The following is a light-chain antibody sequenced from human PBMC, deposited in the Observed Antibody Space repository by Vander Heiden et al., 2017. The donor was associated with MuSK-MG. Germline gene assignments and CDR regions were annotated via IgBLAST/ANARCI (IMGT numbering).Light chain of an antibody. CDR2: DVS. CDR3: SSFTTSSGDV. J-gene: IGLJ1*01. CDR1: SSDVGAYNY. Sequence: QSALTQPASVSGSPGQSITISCTGTSSDVGAYNYVSWYQQHPGNAPKRTMYDVSRRPSGVSNRFSGSKSGNTDSLTISGLQAEDEADYDCSSFTTSSGDVFGTGTKVAVL. V-gene: IGLV2-14*03.